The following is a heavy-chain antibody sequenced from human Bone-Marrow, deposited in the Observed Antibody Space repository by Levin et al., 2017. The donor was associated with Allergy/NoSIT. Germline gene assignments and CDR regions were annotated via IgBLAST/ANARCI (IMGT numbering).Heavy chain of an antibody. D-gene: IGHD6-19*01. CDR1: GFTFSDYA. CDR3: AGAYSSGWYDFDY. CDR2: ISFDGSNK. Sequence: GESLKISCAASGFTFSDYAMHWVRQAPGKGLEWVAVISFDGSNKYYADSVKGRFTISRDNSKNTLYLQMNSLRTEDTAVYYCAGAYSSGWYDFDYWGQGTLVTVSS. J-gene: IGHJ4*02. V-gene: IGHV3-30-3*01.